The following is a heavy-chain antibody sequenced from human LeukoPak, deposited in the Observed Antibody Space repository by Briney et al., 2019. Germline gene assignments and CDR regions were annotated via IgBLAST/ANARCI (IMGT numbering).Heavy chain of an antibody. V-gene: IGHV4-4*07. D-gene: IGHD6-19*01. CDR1: GGSISSYY. J-gene: IGHJ6*03. CDR3: ARVPLAVAGTNYYYYYMDV. CDR2: IYTSGST. Sequence: SETLSLTCTVSGGSISSYYWSWIRQPAGKGLEWIGRIYTSGSTNYNPSLKSRGTIAVDTSKNQFSLKLSSVTAADTAVYYCARVPLAVAGTNYYYYYMDVWGKGTTVTVSS.